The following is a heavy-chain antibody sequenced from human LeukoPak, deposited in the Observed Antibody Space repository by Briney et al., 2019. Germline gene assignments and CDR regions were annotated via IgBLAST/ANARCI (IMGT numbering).Heavy chain of an antibody. CDR3: ARSLLYSSSWIDY. CDR2: ISAYNGNT. V-gene: IGHV1-18*01. J-gene: IGHJ4*02. CDR1: GYTFTSYD. Sequence: GASVKVSCKASGYTFTSYDINWVRQATGQGLEWMGWISAYNGNTNYAQKLQGRVTMTTDTSTSTAYMELRSLRSDDAAVYYCARSLLYSSSWIDYWGQGTLVTVSS. D-gene: IGHD6-13*01.